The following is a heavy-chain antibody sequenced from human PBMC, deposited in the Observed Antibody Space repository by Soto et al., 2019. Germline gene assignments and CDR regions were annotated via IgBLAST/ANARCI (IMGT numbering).Heavy chain of an antibody. CDR1: GYTFTGYY. J-gene: IGHJ6*02. V-gene: IGHV1-2*02. CDR2: INPNSGGT. CDR3: MPPYGMDV. Sequence: GASVKVSCKASGYTFTGYYMHWVRQAPGQGLEWMGWINPNSGGTNYAQKFQGRVTMTRDTSISTAYMELSRLRSDDTAVIWCMPPYGMDVWGQGTTVTVSS. D-gene: IGHD2-8*01.